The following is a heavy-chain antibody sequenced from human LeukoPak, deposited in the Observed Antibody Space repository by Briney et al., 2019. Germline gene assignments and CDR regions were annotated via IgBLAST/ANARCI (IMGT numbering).Heavy chain of an antibody. D-gene: IGHD2-2*01. V-gene: IGHV3-21*01. J-gene: IGHJ4*02. Sequence: GGSLRLSCVASAFTFSSYSMNWVRQAPGKGLEWVSSISSSSSYIHYADSVKGRFTISRDNAKNSLYLQMNSLRAEDTAVYYCARDFSSRLEIDCWGQGTLVTVSS. CDR2: ISSSSSYI. CDR1: AFTFSSYS. CDR3: ARDFSSRLEIDC.